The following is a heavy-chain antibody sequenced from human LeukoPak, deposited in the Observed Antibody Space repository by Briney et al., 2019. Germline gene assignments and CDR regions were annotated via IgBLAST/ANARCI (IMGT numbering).Heavy chain of an antibody. V-gene: IGHV4-59*01. CDR2: IYYSGST. J-gene: IGHJ4*02. Sequence: PSEALSLTCTVSGGSISSYYWSWIRQPPGKGLEWIGYIYYSGSTNYNPSLKSRVTISVDTSKNQFSLKLSSVTAADTAVYYCAREGPPGVAVGYWGQGTLVTVSS. D-gene: IGHD3-16*01. CDR3: AREGPPGVAVGY. CDR1: GGSISSYY.